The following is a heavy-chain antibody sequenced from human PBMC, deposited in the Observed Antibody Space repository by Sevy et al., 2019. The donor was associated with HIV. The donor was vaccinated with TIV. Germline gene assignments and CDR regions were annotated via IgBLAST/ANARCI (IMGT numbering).Heavy chain of an antibody. CDR2: IRSKANSYAT. V-gene: IGHV3-73*01. Sequence: GGSLRLSCAASRFTFSGSAMHWVRQASGKGLEWVGRIRSKANSYATSDAASVKGRFTISRDDSKNIAYLQMNSLKTEDTAVYYCTSDHCSSWPNFDYWGHGTLVTVSS. D-gene: IGHD6-13*01. CDR1: RFTFSGSA. J-gene: IGHJ4*01. CDR3: TSDHCSSWPNFDY.